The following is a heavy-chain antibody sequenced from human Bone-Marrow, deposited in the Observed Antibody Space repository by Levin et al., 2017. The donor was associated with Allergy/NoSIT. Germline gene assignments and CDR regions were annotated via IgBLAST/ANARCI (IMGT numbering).Heavy chain of an antibody. Sequence: SETLSLTCAVSGASITSSDFWTWVRQPPGRGLQWIGEMSYSGVTNYAPSLKSRVTLSRDTSKNQISLKLSSVTAADTAIYYCVRRRGGILVQPPTDALSPWFAPRGQGLQVLVSS. V-gene: IGHV4-4*02. CDR1: GASITSSDF. CDR3: VRRRGGILVQPPTDALSPWFAP. CDR2: MSYSGVT. J-gene: IGHJ5*02. D-gene: IGHD3-16*02.